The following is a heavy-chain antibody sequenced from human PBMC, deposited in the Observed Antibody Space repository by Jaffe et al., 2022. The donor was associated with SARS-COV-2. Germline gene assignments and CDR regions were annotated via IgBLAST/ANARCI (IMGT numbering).Heavy chain of an antibody. D-gene: IGHD3-22*01. CDR3: ARAYYYDSGGFDY. CDR1: GGSISSYY. Sequence: QVQLQESGPGLVKPSETLSLTCTVSGGSISSYYWSWIRQPPGKGLEWIGYLYYIGSTNYNPSLKSRVTISVDTSKNQFSLELSSVTAADTAVYYCARAYYYDSGGFDYWGQGTLVTVSS. J-gene: IGHJ4*02. V-gene: IGHV4-59*01. CDR2: LYYIGST.